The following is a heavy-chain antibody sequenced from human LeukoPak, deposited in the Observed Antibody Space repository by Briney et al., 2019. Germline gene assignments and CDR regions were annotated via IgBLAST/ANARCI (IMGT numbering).Heavy chain of an antibody. CDR1: GFTFSSYE. CDR2: ISSSGSTI. V-gene: IGHV3-48*03. CDR3: ARVIQLWSLYYFDY. Sequence: GGSLRLSCAASGFTFSSYEMNWVRQAPGKGLEGVSYISSSGSTIYYADSVKGRFTISRDNAKNSLYLQMNSLRAEDTAVYYCARVIQLWSLYYFDYWGQGTLVTVSS. J-gene: IGHJ4*02. D-gene: IGHD5-18*01.